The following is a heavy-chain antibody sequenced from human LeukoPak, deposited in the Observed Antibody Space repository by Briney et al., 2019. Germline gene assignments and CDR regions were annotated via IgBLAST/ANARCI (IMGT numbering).Heavy chain of an antibody. CDR1: GGSFSGYY. J-gene: IGHJ6*03. CDR3: ARLAAGTKYYYYCMDV. Sequence: SETLSLTCAVYGGSFSGYYWSWIRQPPGKGLEWIGEINHSGSTNYNPSLKSRVTISVDTSKNQFSLKLSSVTAADTAVYYCARLAAGTKYYYYCMDVWGKGTTVTVSS. D-gene: IGHD1-1*01. CDR2: INHSGST. V-gene: IGHV4-34*01.